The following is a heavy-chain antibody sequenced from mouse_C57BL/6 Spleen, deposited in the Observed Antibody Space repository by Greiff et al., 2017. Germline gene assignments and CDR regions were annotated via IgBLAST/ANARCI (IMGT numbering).Heavy chain of an antibody. CDR2: IYPGDGDT. CDR1: GYAFSSYW. CDR3: ARGDYYAMAY. J-gene: IGHJ4*01. V-gene: IGHV1-80*01. Sequence: VQLQQSGAELVKPGASVKISCKASGYAFSSYWMNWVKQRPGKGLAWIGQIYPGDGDTNYNGKFKGKATLTADKSSSTAYMQLSSLTSEASAVYFCARGDYYAMAYWGQGTSVTVSS.